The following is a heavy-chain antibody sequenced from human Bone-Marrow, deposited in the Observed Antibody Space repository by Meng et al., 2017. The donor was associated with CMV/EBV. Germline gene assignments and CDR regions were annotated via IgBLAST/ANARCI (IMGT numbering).Heavy chain of an antibody. CDR2: INHSGST. D-gene: IGHD5-18*01. V-gene: IGHV4-34*01. J-gene: IGHJ5*02. CDR1: GGSFSGYY. CDR3: ARGFRYSYGSNWVWFDP. Sequence: SETLSLTCAVYGGSFSGYYWRWIRQPPGKGLGWIGEINHSGSTNYNPSLKSRVTISVDTSKNQFSLKLSSVTAADTAVYHCARGFRYSYGSNWVWFDPWGQGTLVTVSS.